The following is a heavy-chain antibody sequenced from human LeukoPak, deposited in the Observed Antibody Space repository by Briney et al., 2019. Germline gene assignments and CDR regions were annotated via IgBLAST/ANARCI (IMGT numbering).Heavy chain of an antibody. CDR2: IYYSGST. Sequence: SETLSLTCTVSGGSISSYYWNWIRQPPGKGLEWIGYIYYSGSTNYNPSLKSRLTISVDTSKNQFSLRLSSVTAADTAVYCCARRTAVAGTFDSWGQGTLVTVSS. V-gene: IGHV4-59*08. CDR3: ARRTAVAGTFDS. CDR1: GGSISSYY. D-gene: IGHD6-19*01. J-gene: IGHJ4*02.